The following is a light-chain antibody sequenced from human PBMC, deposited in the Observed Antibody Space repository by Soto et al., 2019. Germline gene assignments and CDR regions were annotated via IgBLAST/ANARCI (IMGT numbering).Light chain of an antibody. CDR3: QQYYSTPRT. Sequence: DMVMTQSPDSLAVSLGERATINWKSSQSVLYSSNNKNYLAWYQQKPGQPPKLLIYWASTRESGVPDRFSGSGSGTDFTLTISSLQAEDVAVYYCQQYYSTPRTFGQGTKVEIK. V-gene: IGKV4-1*01. CDR2: WAS. CDR1: QSVLYSSNNKNY. J-gene: IGKJ1*01.